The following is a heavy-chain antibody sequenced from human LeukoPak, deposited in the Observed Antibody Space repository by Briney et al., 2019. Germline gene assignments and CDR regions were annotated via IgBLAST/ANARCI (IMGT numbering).Heavy chain of an antibody. CDR2: IYNSGST. D-gene: IGHD5-18*01. V-gene: IGHV4-59*13. Sequence: PSETLSLTCTDSGGSISNNYWSWIRQPPGKGLEWVGYIYNSGSTNYNPSLKSRVTISVDTSKNQFSLKLSSVTAADTAVYYCAKGSYGYYYGMDVWGHGTTVTVSS. CDR3: AKGSYGYYYGMDV. J-gene: IGHJ6*02. CDR1: GGSISNNY.